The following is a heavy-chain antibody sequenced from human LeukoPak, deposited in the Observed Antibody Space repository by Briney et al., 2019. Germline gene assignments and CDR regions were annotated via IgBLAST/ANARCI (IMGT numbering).Heavy chain of an antibody. CDR2: INWNGGST. CDR1: GFTFGDYG. V-gene: IGHV3-20*04. D-gene: IGHD3-3*01. CDR3: AREGQLNYDFWSGSTNYYYYMDD. Sequence: GGSLRLSCAASGFTFGDYGMSWVRQAPGKGLEWVSGINWNGGSTGYADSVKGRFTISRDNAKNSLYLQMNSLRAEDTALYYCAREGQLNYDFWSGSTNYYYYMDDWGKGTTVTVSS. J-gene: IGHJ6*03.